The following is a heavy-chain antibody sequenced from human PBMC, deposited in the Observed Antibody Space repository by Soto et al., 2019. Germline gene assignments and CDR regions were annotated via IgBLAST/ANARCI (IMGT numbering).Heavy chain of an antibody. CDR3: AKDSDIVVVPAVPSYAFDI. J-gene: IGHJ3*02. V-gene: IGHV3-23*01. Sequence: GGSLRLSCAASGFQFSSYAMSWVRQAPGKGLEWVSAISGSGGSTYYADSVKGRFTISRDNSKNTLYLQMNSLRAEDTAVYYCAKDSDIVVVPAVPSYAFDIWGQGTMVTVSS. D-gene: IGHD2-2*01. CDR1: GFQFSSYA. CDR2: ISGSGGST.